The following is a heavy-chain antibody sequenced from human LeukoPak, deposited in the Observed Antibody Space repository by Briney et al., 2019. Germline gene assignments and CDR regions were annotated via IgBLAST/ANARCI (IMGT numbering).Heavy chain of an antibody. CDR1: GFTFSTYG. D-gene: IGHD6-19*01. CDR3: ASEVAGPTDY. V-gene: IGHV3-30*19. Sequence: PGGSLRLSCAASGFTFSTYGMHWVRQAPGKGLEWVAVIWYDGSNKYYADSVKGRFTISRDNSKNTLYLQMNSLRAEDTAVYYRASEVAGPTDYWGQGTLVTVSS. CDR2: IWYDGSNK. J-gene: IGHJ4*02.